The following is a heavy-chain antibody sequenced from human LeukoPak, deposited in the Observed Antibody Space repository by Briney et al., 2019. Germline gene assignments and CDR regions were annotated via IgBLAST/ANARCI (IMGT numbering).Heavy chain of an antibody. CDR3: ARARTSSTWRIYFDY. Sequence: ASVKVSCTASASTFTTYAIHWVRQAPGQGLEWMGGIIPIFGTAYYAQKFQGRVTITTDASTTTAYMELTSLKSEDTAVYYRARARTSSTWRIYFDYWGQETLVTVSS. D-gene: IGHD6-13*01. V-gene: IGHV1-69*05. J-gene: IGHJ4*02. CDR1: ASTFTTYA. CDR2: IIPIFGTA.